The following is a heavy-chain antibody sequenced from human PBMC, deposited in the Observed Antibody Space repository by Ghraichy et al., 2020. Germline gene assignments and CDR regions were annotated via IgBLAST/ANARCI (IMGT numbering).Heavy chain of an antibody. CDR2: IYNTGST. J-gene: IGHJ4*02. CDR1: GGSITSYY. D-gene: IGHD3-10*01. V-gene: IGHV4-59*01. CDR3: ATDNYGSGSYYSV. Sequence: SETLSLTCTVSGGSITSYYWTWIRQPPGRGLEYIAYIYNTGSTHYNPSLAGRVTISVDTSKNQFSLKVTSLTAADTAVYYGATDNYGSGSYYSVWGRGILVTVSS.